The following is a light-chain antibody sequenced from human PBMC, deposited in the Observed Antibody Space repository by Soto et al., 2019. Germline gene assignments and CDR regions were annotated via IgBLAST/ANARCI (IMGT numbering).Light chain of an antibody. Sequence: EVVLTQSPDTLSLSPGERVTLSCRASQSVNSNYFAWYQQKPGQAPRLLIYGASTRATGIPDRFSGSGSGTDFTLTISRLEPEDFAVYYCQQYASSRYTFGQGTKLEIK. CDR1: QSVNSNY. V-gene: IGKV3-20*01. J-gene: IGKJ2*01. CDR2: GAS. CDR3: QQYASSRYT.